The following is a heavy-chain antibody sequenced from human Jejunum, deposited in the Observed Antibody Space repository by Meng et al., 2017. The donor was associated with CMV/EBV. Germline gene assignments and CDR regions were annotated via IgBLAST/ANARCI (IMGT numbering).Heavy chain of an antibody. J-gene: IGHJ4*02. D-gene: IGHD6-19*01. CDR1: GDTITTYH. CDR2: INPTGGST. Sequence: NETGDTITTYHRHGLRQAPGQGLEWMGIINPTGGSTSYAQKYQGRVTMTRDTSTNTVYLELSSLRSDDTAVYYCARVLVAGRAEYHYWGQGTLVTVSS. V-gene: IGHV1-46*01. CDR3: ARVLVAGRAEYHY.